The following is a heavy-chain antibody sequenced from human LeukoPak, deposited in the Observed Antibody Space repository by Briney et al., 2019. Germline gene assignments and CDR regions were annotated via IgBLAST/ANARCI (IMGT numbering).Heavy chain of an antibody. D-gene: IGHD2-21*02. J-gene: IGHJ4*02. V-gene: IGHV1-24*01. CDR1: GYTLTELS. CDR2: FDPEDGET. Sequence: ASVKVSYKVSGYTLTELSMHWVRQAPGKGLEWMGGFDPEDGETIYAQKFQGRVTMTEDTSTDTAYMELSSLRSEDTAVYYYATGIYCGGDCYHDYWGQGTLVTVSS. CDR3: ATGIYCGGDCYHDY.